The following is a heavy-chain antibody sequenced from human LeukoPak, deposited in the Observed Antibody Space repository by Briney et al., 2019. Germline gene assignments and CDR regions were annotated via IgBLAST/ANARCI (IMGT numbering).Heavy chain of an antibody. D-gene: IGHD1-26*01. CDR1: GGSPTISISY. J-gene: IGHJ4*02. Sequence: SETLSLTCTLSGGSPTISISYWGWLRHPPGKGLECLGIIYYSGTTYYNPSLKTRVPISVTTSKNQFSLKLSSVAAADTAGYYCAGNSGSYVNFDYWGQGSLVTVSS. CDR2: IYYSGTT. V-gene: IGHV4-39*01. CDR3: AGNSGSYVNFDY.